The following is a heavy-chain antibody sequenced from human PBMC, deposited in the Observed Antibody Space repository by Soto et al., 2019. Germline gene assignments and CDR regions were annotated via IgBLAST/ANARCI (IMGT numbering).Heavy chain of an antibody. CDR1: GFTFSSYA. D-gene: IGHD2-2*01. Sequence: XGSLRLSCAASGFTFSSYAMSCVRHAPGKGLEWVSAISGSGGSTYYADSVKGRFTISRDNSKNTLYLQMNSLRAEDTAVYYCANPLGPNSYCSSTSCTDFNMQVWGQATTVNVS. CDR2: ISGSGGST. CDR3: ANPLGPNSYCSSTSCTDFNMQV. J-gene: IGHJ6*01. V-gene: IGHV3-23*01.